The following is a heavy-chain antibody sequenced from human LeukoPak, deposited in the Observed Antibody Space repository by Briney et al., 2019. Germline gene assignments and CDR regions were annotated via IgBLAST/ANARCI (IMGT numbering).Heavy chain of an antibody. V-gene: IGHV3-23*01. CDR1: GITLSNYG. Sequence: HPGGSLRLSCAVSGITLSNYGMSWVRQAPGKGLEWVAGISDSGGSTNYADSVEGRFTISRDNPKNTLYLQMNSLRAEDTAVYFCAKRGVVIRVILVGFHKAAYYFESWGQGALVTVSS. D-gene: IGHD3/OR15-3a*01. J-gene: IGHJ4*02. CDR3: AKRGVVIRVILVGFHKAAYYFES. CDR2: ISDSGGST.